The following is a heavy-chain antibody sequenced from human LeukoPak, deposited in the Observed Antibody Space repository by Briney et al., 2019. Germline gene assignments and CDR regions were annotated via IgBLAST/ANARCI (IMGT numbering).Heavy chain of an antibody. CDR3: ARYCSGGSCTRGGVGMDV. D-gene: IGHD2-15*01. V-gene: IGHV1-46*03. J-gene: IGHJ6*02. Sequence: ASVKVSCKASGYTFTSYYMHWVRQAPGQGLEWMGIINPSGGSTSYAQKFQGRVTITRDTSTSTVYMELSSLRSEDTAVYYCARYCSGGSCTRGGVGMDVWGQGTTVTVSS. CDR1: GYTFTSYY. CDR2: INPSGGST.